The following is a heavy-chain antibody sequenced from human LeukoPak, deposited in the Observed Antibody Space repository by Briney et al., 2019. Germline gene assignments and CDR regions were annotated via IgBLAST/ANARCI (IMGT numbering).Heavy chain of an antibody. J-gene: IGHJ6*03. CDR3: ARASPGYYDILTGYYPYYYYYYMDV. CDR2: INPSGGST. D-gene: IGHD3-9*01. Sequence: ASVKVSCKASGYTFTSYYMHWVRQAPGQGLEWMGIINPSGGSTSYAQKFQGRVTMTRNTSISTAYMELSSLRSEDTAVYYCARASPGYYDILTGYYPYYYYYYMDVWGKGTTVTVSS. CDR1: GYTFTSYY. V-gene: IGHV1-46*01.